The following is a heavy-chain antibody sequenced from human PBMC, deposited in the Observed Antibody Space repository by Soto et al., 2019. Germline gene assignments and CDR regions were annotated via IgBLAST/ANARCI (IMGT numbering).Heavy chain of an antibody. CDR3: ARGATMVRGPIYYYGMDV. Sequence: PSETLSLTCAVYGGSFSGYYWSWIRQPPGKGLEWIGEINHSGSTNYNPSLKSRVTISVDTSKNQFSLKLSSVTAADTAVYYCARGATMVRGPIYYYGMDVWGQGTTVTVSS. V-gene: IGHV4-34*01. CDR2: INHSGST. CDR1: GGSFSGYY. J-gene: IGHJ6*02. D-gene: IGHD3-10*01.